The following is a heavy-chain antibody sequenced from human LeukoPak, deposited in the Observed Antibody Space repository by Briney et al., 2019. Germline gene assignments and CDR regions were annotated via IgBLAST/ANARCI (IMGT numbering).Heavy chain of an antibody. J-gene: IGHJ6*02. CDR3: ARALKRDYGMDV. CDR1: GFTVSSNY. V-gene: IGHV3-66*01. CDR2: FYSGVST. Sequence: GGSLRLSCAASGFTVSSNYMNWVRQAPGKGLEWVSVFYSGVSTYYADSVKGRFTISRDNSKNTLYLQMNSLRAEDTAVYYCARALKRDYGMDVWGQGTTVTVSS.